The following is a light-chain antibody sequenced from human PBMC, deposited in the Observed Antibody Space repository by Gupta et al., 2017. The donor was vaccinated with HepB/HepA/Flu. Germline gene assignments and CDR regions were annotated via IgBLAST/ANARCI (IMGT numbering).Light chain of an antibody. J-gene: IGKJ1*01. CDR1: QSVSSSY. CDR2: GAS. Sequence: EIVLTQSPGTLSLSAGERATLSRRASQSVSSSYLAWYQQRPGQAPRLLIHGASSRATGISDRFSGSGSGADFTLTISGLEPEDFAVYYCQQYGSSPWTFGQGTKVEIK. CDR3: QQYGSSPWT. V-gene: IGKV3-20*01.